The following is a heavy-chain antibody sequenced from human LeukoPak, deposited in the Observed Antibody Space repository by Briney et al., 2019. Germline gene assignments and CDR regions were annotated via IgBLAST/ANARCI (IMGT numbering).Heavy chain of an antibody. CDR1: GASVSGSAYY. D-gene: IGHD1-26*01. J-gene: IGHJ4*02. CDR2: IYYSGST. CDR3: AKSGGYGLIDY. V-gene: IGHV4-39*01. Sequence: KTSETLSLTCTVSGASVSGSAYYWGWIRQPPGEGLEWIGNIYYSGSTYYNESLESRVTISIDTSENQFSLKLNSVAAADTAMYYCAKSGGYGLIDYWGQGTLVTVSS.